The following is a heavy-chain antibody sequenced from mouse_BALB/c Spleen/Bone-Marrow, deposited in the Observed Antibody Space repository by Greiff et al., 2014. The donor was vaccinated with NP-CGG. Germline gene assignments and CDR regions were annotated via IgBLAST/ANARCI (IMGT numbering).Heavy chain of an antibody. Sequence: EVQRVESGGDLVKPGGSLKLSCAASGFTFSSYGMSWVRQTPDKRLEWVATISSGGSYTYYPDSVKGRFTISRDNAKNTLYLQMSSLKSEDTAMYYCARQTYNDYDGYFDYWGQGTTLTVSS. CDR1: GFTFSSYG. J-gene: IGHJ2*01. CDR2: ISSGGSYT. D-gene: IGHD2-4*01. CDR3: ARQTYNDYDGYFDY. V-gene: IGHV5-6*01.